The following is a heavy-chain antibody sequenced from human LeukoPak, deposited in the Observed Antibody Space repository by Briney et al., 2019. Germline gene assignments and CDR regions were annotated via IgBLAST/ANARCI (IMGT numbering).Heavy chain of an antibody. CDR3: ARGGWELTTGFHY. D-gene: IGHD3-10*01. Sequence: NPGGSLRLSCAASGFTFSASYMSWIRQAPGKGLEWVSYISSSGSTIYYADSVKGRFTISMDNAKNSLYLQMSSLRVEDTAMYYCARGGWELTTGFHYWGQGTLVTVSS. CDR1: GFTFSASY. CDR2: ISSSGSTI. V-gene: IGHV3-11*01. J-gene: IGHJ4*02.